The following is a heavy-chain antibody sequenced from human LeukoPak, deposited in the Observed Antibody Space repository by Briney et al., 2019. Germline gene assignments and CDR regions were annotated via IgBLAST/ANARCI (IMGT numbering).Heavy chain of an antibody. V-gene: IGHV1-2*02. D-gene: IGHD6-13*01. CDR2: INPNSGGT. Sequence: ASVKVSCKASGYTFTGYYMHWVRQAPGQGLEWMGWINPNSGGTNYAQKFQGRVTMTRDTSISTAYMELSRLRSDDTAVYYCVRGPPLYSSSWYFDYWGQGTLVTVSS. J-gene: IGHJ4*02. CDR3: VRGPPLYSSSWYFDY. CDR1: GYTFTGYY.